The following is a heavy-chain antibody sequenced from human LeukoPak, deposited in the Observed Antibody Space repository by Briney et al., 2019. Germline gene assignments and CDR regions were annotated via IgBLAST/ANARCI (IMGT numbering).Heavy chain of an antibody. J-gene: IGHJ4*02. CDR1: GFTFSSYA. CDR2: ISGSGGGT. D-gene: IGHD3-10*01. V-gene: IGHV3-23*01. Sequence: GGSLRLSCAASGFTFSSYAMSWVRQAPGKGLEWVSAISGSGGGTYYADSVKGRFTISRDNSKNTLYLQMNSLRAEDTAVYYCAKDVDYYGSGSYYNWGQGTLVTVSS. CDR3: AKDVDYYGSGSYYN.